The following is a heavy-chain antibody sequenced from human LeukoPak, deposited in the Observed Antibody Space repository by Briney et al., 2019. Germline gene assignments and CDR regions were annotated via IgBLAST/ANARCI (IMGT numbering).Heavy chain of an antibody. CDR2: IYPGTSDT. CDR3: AWRKYFSTWFEP. D-gene: IGHD1-14*01. CDR1: GCSFTTYW. J-gene: IGHJ5*02. V-gene: IGHV5-51*01. Sequence: GESLKISCKGSGCSFTTYWIGWVRQVPGKGLEWMGIIYPGTSDTQYTPPFQGQVTISVDKFTSTAYLRWSSLKASDTAMYYCAWRKYFSTWFEPWGQGTLVTVSS.